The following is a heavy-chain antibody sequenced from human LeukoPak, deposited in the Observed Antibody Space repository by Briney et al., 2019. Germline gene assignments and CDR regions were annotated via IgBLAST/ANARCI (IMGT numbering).Heavy chain of an antibody. CDR3: ARHVPGGERAFDI. D-gene: IGHD2-8*02. J-gene: IGHJ3*02. V-gene: IGHV4-39*01. CDR2: IYYSGST. CDR1: GGSISSSSYY. Sequence: SETLSLTCTVCGGSISSSSYYWGWIRQPPGKGLEWIGSIYYSGSTYYNPSLKSRVTISVDTSKNQFSLKLSSVTAADTAVYYCARHVPGGERAFDIWGQGTMVTVSS.